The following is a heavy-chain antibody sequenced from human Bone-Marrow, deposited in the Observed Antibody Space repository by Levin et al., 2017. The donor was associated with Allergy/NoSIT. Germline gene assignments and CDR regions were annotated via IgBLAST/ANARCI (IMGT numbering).Heavy chain of an antibody. Sequence: PSETLSLTCTVSGGSISTYSWNWIRQPAGKGLEWIGRVYIRGSSNYNPSLKSRVSISVDMSKNQFSLNLSSVTAADTAVYYCAIANRTLAQPFDYWGQGILVTVSS. J-gene: IGHJ4*02. CDR2: VYIRGSS. CDR3: AIANRTLAQPFDY. V-gene: IGHV4-4*07. D-gene: IGHD1-1*01. CDR1: GGSISTYS.